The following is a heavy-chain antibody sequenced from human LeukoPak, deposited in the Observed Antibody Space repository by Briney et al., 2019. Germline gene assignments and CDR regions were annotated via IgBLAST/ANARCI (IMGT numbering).Heavy chain of an antibody. D-gene: IGHD2-2*01. Sequence: ASVKVSCKASGYTFTGYYIHWVRQAPGQGLEWMGWINPNINGTNYAQKFQGRVTMTGDRSISTAYMELSRLTSDDTAVYYCTRGVLPARFDFWGQGTLVTVSS. CDR3: TRGVLPARFDF. CDR2: INPNINGT. V-gene: IGHV1-2*02. CDR1: GYTFTGYY. J-gene: IGHJ5*01.